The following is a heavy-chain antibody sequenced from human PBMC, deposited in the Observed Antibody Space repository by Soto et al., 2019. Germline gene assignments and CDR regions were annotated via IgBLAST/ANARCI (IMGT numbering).Heavy chain of an antibody. D-gene: IGHD1-26*01. V-gene: IGHV3-30-3*01. Sequence: QVQLVESGGGVVQPGRSLRLSCAASGFTFSSYAMHWVRQAPGKGLEWVAVISYDVSNKYYADSVKGRFTISRDNSKNTLYLQMNSLRAEDTAVYYCARVGAGATDYWGQGTLVTVSS. J-gene: IGHJ4*02. CDR3: ARVGAGATDY. CDR2: ISYDVSNK. CDR1: GFTFSSYA.